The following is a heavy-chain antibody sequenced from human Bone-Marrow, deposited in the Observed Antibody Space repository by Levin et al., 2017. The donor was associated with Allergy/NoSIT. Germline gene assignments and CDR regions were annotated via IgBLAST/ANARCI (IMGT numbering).Heavy chain of an antibody. CDR3: ARDRLGYCSGGSCYAGFDP. CDR1: GFTFSSYG. J-gene: IGHJ5*02. V-gene: IGHV3-33*01. D-gene: IGHD2-15*01. Sequence: SCAASGFTFSSYGMHWVRQAPGKGLEWVAVIWYDGSNKYYADSVKGRFTISRDNSKNTLYLQMNSLRAEDTAVYYCARDRLGYCSGGSCYAGFDPWGQGTLVTVSS. CDR2: IWYDGSNK.